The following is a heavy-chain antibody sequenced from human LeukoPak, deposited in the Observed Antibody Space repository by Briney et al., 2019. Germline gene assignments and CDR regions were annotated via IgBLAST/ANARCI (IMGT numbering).Heavy chain of an antibody. CDR3: ATHSYDFWSGYSIDLRYYINC. Sequence: PGGSLRLSCAASGFTFSSYAMKWVRQAPGKGLEWISTISGSGASTYYADSVKGQFTISRDNSKNTLYLQMNSLRAEDTAVYYCATHSYDFWSGYSIDLRYYINCWSQRTLVTVYS. CDR2: ISGSGAST. J-gene: IGHJ4*02. V-gene: IGHV3-23*01. CDR1: GFTFSSYA. D-gene: IGHD3-3*01.